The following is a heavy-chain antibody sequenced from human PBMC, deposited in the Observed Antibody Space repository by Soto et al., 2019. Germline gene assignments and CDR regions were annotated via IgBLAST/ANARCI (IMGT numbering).Heavy chain of an antibody. J-gene: IGHJ4*02. CDR3: XADATAWQQMVPSDY. V-gene: IGHV1-58*01. CDR2: IAVGSGYT. Sequence: QMQLEQSGPEVKKPGTSVKVSCKASGFTFTSSAFQWVRQARGQRLEWIGWIAVGSGYTNYAQRFQDRVTLTRDMSTATTYMELSRLTYEDTAIYXXXADATAWQQMVPSDYWGQGTLVTVSS. D-gene: IGHD2-8*01. CDR1: GFTFTSSA.